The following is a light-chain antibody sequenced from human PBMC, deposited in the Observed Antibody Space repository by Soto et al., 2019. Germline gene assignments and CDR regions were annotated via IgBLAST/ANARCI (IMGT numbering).Light chain of an antibody. CDR1: QSVTTS. CDR2: DAS. CDR3: QHRGNWPRT. J-gene: IGKJ2*01. Sequence: ESVLTQSPATLSLSPGERATLSCRASQSVTTSLSWYQQKSGQAPRLLIYDASNRATDIPARFSGSGSGPDFTLPIISLEPEDFAVYYCQHRGNWPRTFGEGTKLEIK. V-gene: IGKV3-11*01.